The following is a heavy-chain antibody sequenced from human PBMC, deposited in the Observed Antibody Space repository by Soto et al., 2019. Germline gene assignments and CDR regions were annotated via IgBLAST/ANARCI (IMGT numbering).Heavy chain of an antibody. Sequence: PGGSLRLSCAASGFTFSSYWMHWVRQVPGKGLVWVSRIYSDGSSTYYADSVKGRFTISRDNSKNTLYLQMNSLRAEDTAVYYCARASRNYYDSSGYLYYFDYWGQGTLVTVSS. CDR3: ARASRNYYDSSGYLYYFDY. V-gene: IGHV3-74*01. D-gene: IGHD3-22*01. CDR2: IYSDGSST. CDR1: GFTFSSYW. J-gene: IGHJ4*02.